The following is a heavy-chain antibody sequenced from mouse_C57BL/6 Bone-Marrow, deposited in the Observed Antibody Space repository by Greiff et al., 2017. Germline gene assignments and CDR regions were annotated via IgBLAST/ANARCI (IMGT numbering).Heavy chain of an antibody. CDR3: ARGYYGSPYAMDY. J-gene: IGHJ4*01. Sequence: QVQLQQSGAELARPGASVKLSCKASGYTFTSYGISWVKQRTGQGLEWIGEIYPRRGNTYYNEKFKGTATLTADKSSSTAYMELRSLTSEDSAVDFCARGYYGSPYAMDYGGQGTSVTVSS. CDR1: GYTFTSYG. V-gene: IGHV1-81*01. CDR2: IYPRRGNT. D-gene: IGHD1-1*01.